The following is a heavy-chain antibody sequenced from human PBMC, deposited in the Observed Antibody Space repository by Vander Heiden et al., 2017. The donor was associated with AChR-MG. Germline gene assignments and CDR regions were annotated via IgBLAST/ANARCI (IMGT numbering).Heavy chain of an antibody. Sequence: QVQLQQWGAGLLKPSETLSLTCAVYGGSFSGYYWSWIRQPPGKGLEWIGEINHSGSTNYNPSLKSRVTISVDTSKNQFSLKLSSVTAADTAVYYCARWDIVLMERAFDIWGQGTMVTVSS. V-gene: IGHV4-34*01. CDR3: ARWDIVLMERAFDI. CDR1: GGSFSGYY. J-gene: IGHJ3*02. CDR2: INHSGST. D-gene: IGHD2-8*01.